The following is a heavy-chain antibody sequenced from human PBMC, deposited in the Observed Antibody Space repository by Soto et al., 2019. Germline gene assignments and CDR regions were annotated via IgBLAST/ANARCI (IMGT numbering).Heavy chain of an antibody. J-gene: IGHJ6*02. CDR2: MYHDGTT. V-gene: IGHV4-30-2*01. Sequence: QLQLQESGSGLVKPSQTLSLTCAVSGGSLSSSVYSWTCIRQPPGKGLEWIGNMYHDGTTYYNPSLKSRVTISVDRSKSQFSLKLTSVTAADTAMYYCARGPTHYFYGMDVWGQGTTVTVSS. CDR3: ARGPTHYFYGMDV. CDR1: GGSLSSSVYS.